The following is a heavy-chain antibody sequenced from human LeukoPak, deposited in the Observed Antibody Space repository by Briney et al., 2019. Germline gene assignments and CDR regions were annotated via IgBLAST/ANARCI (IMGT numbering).Heavy chain of an antibody. D-gene: IGHD6-19*01. CDR1: GGSFSGYY. CDR3: ARDMYGGIAVAGTRYNWFDP. V-gene: IGHV4-34*01. J-gene: IGHJ5*02. Sequence: SETLSLTCAVYGGSFSGYYWSWIRQPPGKGLERIGEINHSGSTNYNPSLKSRVTISVDTSKNQFSLKLSSVTAADTAVYYCARDMYGGIAVAGTRYNWFDPWGQGTLVTVSS. CDR2: INHSGST.